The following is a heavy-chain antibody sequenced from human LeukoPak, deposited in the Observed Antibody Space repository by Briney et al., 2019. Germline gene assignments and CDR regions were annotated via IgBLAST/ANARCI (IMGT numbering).Heavy chain of an antibody. D-gene: IGHD5-18*01. CDR3: AKGRAMAPSYFDY. V-gene: IGHV3-23*01. CDR1: GFTFSNYA. CDR2: ISGSGGST. Sequence: GGSLRLSCAASGFTFSNYAMTWVRQAPGKGLEWVSAISGSGGSTYYADSVKGRFTISRDNSKNTLYLQMNSLRAEDTAVYYCAKGRAMAPSYFDYWGQGTLVTVSS. J-gene: IGHJ4*02.